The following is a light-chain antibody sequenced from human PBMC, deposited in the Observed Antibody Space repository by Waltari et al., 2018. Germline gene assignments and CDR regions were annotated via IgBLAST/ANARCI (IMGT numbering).Light chain of an antibody. V-gene: IGLV1-44*01. CDR2: NVD. Sequence: QSVLTQPPSASGAPGQRVTITCSIGSSNIGSNTVNWYQQFPGTAPKLLMFNVDQRASGFPGQFSGSRSVTSASLAISGLQSEDEATYYCAAWDDTLKGLFGGGTTLTVL. J-gene: IGLJ3*02. CDR1: SSNIGSNT. CDR3: AAWDDTLKGL.